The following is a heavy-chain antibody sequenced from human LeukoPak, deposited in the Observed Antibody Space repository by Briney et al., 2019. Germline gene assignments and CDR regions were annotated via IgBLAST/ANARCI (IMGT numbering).Heavy chain of an antibody. CDR2: FYYCGST. D-gene: IGHD3-22*01. CDR3: ARGADSSGYYSIFYFDY. Sequence: SETLAPPVPVLGCPLRCFQWDWIPPPPGKGTEWIGLFYYCGSTNHNPPLKSRVTISVDPSKNQFSLKLSSVTAADTAVYYCARGADSSGYYSIFYFDYWGQGTLVTVSS. V-gene: IGHV4-59*01. J-gene: IGHJ4*02. CDR1: GCPLRCFQ.